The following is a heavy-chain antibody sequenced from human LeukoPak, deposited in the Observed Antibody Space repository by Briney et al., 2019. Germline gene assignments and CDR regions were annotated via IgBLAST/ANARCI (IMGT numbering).Heavy chain of an antibody. V-gene: IGHV3-21*01. CDR3: ARVGLELRVAFDI. J-gene: IGHJ3*02. D-gene: IGHD1-7*01. CDR1: GFILSNYR. CDR2: ISSSSSYI. Sequence: GGSLRLSCAASGFILSNYRMNWVRQAPGKGLEWVSSISSSSSYIYYADSVKGRFTISRDNAKNSLYLQMNSLRAEDTAVYYCARVGLELRVAFDIWGQGTMVTVSS.